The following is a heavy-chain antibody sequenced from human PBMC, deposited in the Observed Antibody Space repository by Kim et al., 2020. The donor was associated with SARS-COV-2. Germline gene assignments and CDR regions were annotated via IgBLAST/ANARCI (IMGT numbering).Heavy chain of an antibody. CDR1: GGSFSGYY. CDR3: ARCTRSVAP. V-gene: IGHV4-34*01. CDR2: INHSGST. Sequence: SETLSLTCAVYGGSFSGYYLSLIRQPPGKGLEWIGEINHSGSTNYNPSLKSRVTLSVDTAKNQFSLKLSSVTSADPAVYDCARCTRSVAPCVHGTPVTAS. J-gene: IGHJ5*02. D-gene: IGHD2-2*01.